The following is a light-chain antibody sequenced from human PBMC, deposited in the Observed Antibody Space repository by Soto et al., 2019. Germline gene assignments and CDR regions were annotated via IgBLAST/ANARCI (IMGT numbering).Light chain of an antibody. CDR2: NND. V-gene: IGLV1-44*01. CDR1: SSNIGSNA. Sequence: QSVLTQPPSASGTPGQRVTISCSGSSSNIGSNAVNWYQQVPGTAPKLLIYNNDQGPSGVPDRVSGSKSGTSASLAISVLQSEDEADYYCAAWDDSLKGPVFGGGTKLTVL. CDR3: AAWDDSLKGPV. J-gene: IGLJ2*01.